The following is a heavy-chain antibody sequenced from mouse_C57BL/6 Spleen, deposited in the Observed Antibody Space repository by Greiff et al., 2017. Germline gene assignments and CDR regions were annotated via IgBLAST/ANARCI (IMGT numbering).Heavy chain of an antibody. V-gene: IGHV1-52*01. CDR1: GYTFTSYW. CDR2: IDPSDSET. Sequence: VQLQQPGAELVRPGSSVKLSCKASGYTFTSYWMHWVKQRPIQGLEWIGNIDPSDSETHYNQKFKDKATLTVDKSSSTAYMQISSLTSEDSAVYYCAARPVYYAMDYWGQGTSVTVSS. CDR3: AARPVYYAMDY. J-gene: IGHJ4*01.